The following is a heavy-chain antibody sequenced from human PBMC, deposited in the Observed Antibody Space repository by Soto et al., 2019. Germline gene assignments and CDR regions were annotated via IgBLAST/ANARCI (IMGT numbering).Heavy chain of an antibody. CDR3: ARSLPIPYYYDSSGSRAFDI. Sequence: PGESLKISCKGSGYSFTSYWISCVRQLPGKGLEWMGMIDPSDSYTNYSPSFQGHVTISADKSISTAYLQWSSLKASDTAMYYCARSLPIPYYYDSSGSRAFDIWGQGTMVTVSS. V-gene: IGHV5-10-1*01. J-gene: IGHJ3*02. D-gene: IGHD3-22*01. CDR2: IDPSDSYT. CDR1: GYSFTSYW.